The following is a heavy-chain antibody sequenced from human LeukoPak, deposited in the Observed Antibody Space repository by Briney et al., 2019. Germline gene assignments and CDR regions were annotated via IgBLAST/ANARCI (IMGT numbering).Heavy chain of an antibody. Sequence: GGSLRLSCAATGFTFSSFWMSWVRQAPGKGLEWVSAISNNGGYTYYADSVQGRFTISRDNSKSTLCLQMNSLRAEDTAVYYCAKQLGYCSDGSCYFPYWGQGTLVTVSS. J-gene: IGHJ4*02. V-gene: IGHV3-23*01. CDR2: ISNNGGYT. CDR1: GFTFSSFW. CDR3: AKQLGYCSDGSCYFPY. D-gene: IGHD2-15*01.